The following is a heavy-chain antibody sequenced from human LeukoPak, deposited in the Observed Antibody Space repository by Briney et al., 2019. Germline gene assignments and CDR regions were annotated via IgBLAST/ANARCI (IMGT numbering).Heavy chain of an antibody. D-gene: IGHD3-22*01. J-gene: IGHJ4*02. CDR1: GGSISSSSYY. CDR2: IYYSGST. Sequence: PSETLSLTCTVSGGSISSSSYYWGWIRQPPGKGLEWIGSIYYSGSTYHNPSLKSRVTISVDTSKNQFSLKLSSVTAADTAVYYCARTENDYYDSSGYRYWGQGTLVTVSS. V-gene: IGHV4-39*01. CDR3: ARTENDYYDSSGYRY.